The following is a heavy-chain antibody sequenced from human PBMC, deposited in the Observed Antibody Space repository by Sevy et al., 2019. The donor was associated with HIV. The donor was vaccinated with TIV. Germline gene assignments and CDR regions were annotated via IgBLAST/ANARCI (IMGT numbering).Heavy chain of an antibody. Sequence: GGSLRLSCAASGFSFSNYPMHWVRQSPGKGLEWVAMISYDGINKDYADSVKGRFTLSRDNSKNTLFLQMNSLRAEDTALYYCARDLPHLLPWELSRGSDYWGQGTLVTVSS. V-gene: IGHV3-30*04. CDR1: GFSFSNYP. D-gene: IGHD1-26*01. CDR2: ISYDGINK. J-gene: IGHJ4*02. CDR3: ARDLPHLLPWELSRGSDY.